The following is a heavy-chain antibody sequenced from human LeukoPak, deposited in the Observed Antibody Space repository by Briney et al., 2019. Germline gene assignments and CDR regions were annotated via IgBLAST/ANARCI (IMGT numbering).Heavy chain of an antibody. CDR1: GGSISNYY. V-gene: IGHV4-59*08. J-gene: IGHJ4*02. CDR2: ISYSGST. Sequence: NPSETLSLTCTVSGGSISNYYWSRIRQPPGKGLEWIGCISYSGSTNYNSSLKSRVAISVDTSKNQFSLKLSSVTAADTAMYYCARHFTGRSPAGYWGQGTLVTVSS. D-gene: IGHD6-19*01. CDR3: ARHFTGRSPAGY.